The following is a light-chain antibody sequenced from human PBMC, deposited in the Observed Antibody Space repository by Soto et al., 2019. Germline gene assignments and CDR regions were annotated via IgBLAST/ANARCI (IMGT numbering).Light chain of an antibody. Sequence: QSVLTQPPSVSGAPGQRVTISCTGSSSNIGAGYDVHWYQQLPGTAPKLLIYGNSNRPSGVPDRFSGSKSGTSASLAITGLQVEDEADAYCQSYDSSMSVFEGVFGGGTKLTVL. V-gene: IGLV1-40*01. CDR1: SSNIGAGYD. J-gene: IGLJ2*01. CDR3: QSYDSSMSVFEGV. CDR2: GNS.